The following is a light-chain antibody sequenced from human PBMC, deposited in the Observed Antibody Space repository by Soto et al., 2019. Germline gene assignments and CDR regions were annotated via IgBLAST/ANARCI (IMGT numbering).Light chain of an antibody. J-gene: IGKJ4*01. CDR2: GAS. CDR1: QSVSSN. V-gene: IGKV3-15*01. CDR3: QQYNKWPPLT. Sequence: EIVMTQSPATLSVSPGERATLSCRASQSVSSNLAWYQQKPGQAPRLLIYGASTRATDVPARFSGSGSGTEFTLTISSLQSEDFAVYYCQQYNKWPPLTFGGGTQVEIK.